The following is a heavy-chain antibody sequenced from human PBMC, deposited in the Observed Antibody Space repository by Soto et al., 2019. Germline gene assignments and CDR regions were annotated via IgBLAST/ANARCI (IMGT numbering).Heavy chain of an antibody. CDR1: GFTFSSYG. CDR3: AIDAIIAAAGTEADY. J-gene: IGHJ4*02. CDR2: ISYDGSNK. Sequence: GGSLRLSCAASGFTFSSYGMHWVRQAPGKGLEWVAVISYDGSNKYYADSVKGRFTISRDNSKNTLYLQMNSLRAEDTAVYYCAIDAIIAAAGTEADYWGQGTPVTVSS. V-gene: IGHV3-30*03. D-gene: IGHD6-13*01.